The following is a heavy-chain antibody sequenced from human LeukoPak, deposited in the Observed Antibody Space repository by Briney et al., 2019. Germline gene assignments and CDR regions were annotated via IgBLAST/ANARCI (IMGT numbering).Heavy chain of an antibody. CDR2: ISYDGSNK. D-gene: IGHD2-15*01. CDR3: ARERDCSGGSCYMGISDY. Sequence: GGSLRLSCVASGFTFSSYAMLWVRQAPGKGLEWVAVISYDGSNKYYADSVKGRFTISRDNSKNTLYLQMNSLRAEDTAVYYCARERDCSGGSCYMGISDYWGQGTLVTVSS. J-gene: IGHJ4*02. V-gene: IGHV3-30-3*01. CDR1: GFTFSSYA.